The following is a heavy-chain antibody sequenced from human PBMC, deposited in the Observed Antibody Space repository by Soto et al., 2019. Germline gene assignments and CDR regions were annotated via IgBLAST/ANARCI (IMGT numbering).Heavy chain of an antibody. CDR2: IRDKANSYAT. J-gene: IGHJ4*02. CDR3: TRLFCGGDCDFDS. CDR1: GFTFSGSA. Sequence: EVQLVESGGGLVQPGGSLKLSFAASGFTFSGSAMHWVRQASGKGLEWVGRIRDKANSYATAYTASVKGRFTISRDDGTRTAYLQMTSVKPEDTAVYYCTRLFCGGDCDFDSWGQGTLVTVSS. V-gene: IGHV3-73*02. D-gene: IGHD2-21*02.